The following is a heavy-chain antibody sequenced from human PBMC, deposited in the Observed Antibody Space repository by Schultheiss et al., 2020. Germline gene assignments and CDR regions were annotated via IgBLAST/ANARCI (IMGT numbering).Heavy chain of an antibody. V-gene: IGHV3-33*08. CDR1: GFTFNIYG. Sequence: GGSLRLSCAASGFTFNIYGMHWVRQAPGKGLEWVAVIWYDGSNKYYADAVKGRFTISRDNSKNTLYLQMGSLRAEDMAVYYCARGRGYCSSTSCYGYWFDPWGQGTLVTVSS. CDR3: ARGRGYCSSTSCYGYWFDP. CDR2: IWYDGSNK. D-gene: IGHD2-2*01. J-gene: IGHJ5*02.